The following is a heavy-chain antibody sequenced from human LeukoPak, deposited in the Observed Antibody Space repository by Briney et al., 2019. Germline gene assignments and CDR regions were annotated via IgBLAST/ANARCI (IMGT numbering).Heavy chain of an antibody. D-gene: IGHD2-2*01. J-gene: IGHJ4*02. Sequence: PSETLSLTCTVSGYSISSGYYWGWIRQAPGKGLEWVSYISSSGSTIYYADSVKGRFTISRDNAKNSLYLQMNSLRAEDTAVYYCASLSTSTSCQNWGQGTLVTVSS. CDR1: GYSISSGYY. V-gene: IGHV3-11*01. CDR2: ISSSGSTI. CDR3: ASLSTSTSCQN.